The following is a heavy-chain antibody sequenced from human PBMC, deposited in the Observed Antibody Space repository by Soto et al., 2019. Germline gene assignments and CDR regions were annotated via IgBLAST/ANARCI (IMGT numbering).Heavy chain of an antibody. CDR2: IYHSGTT. Sequence: SETLSLTCTVSGYSISNGYYWGWIRQSPEKGLEWIGTIYHSGTTNYSPSLKSRVNIAVDMSTNHFSLTLISVTAADTAVYYCAFPATADFDYWGKGILVTVSS. CDR1: GYSISNGYY. J-gene: IGHJ4*02. CDR3: AFPATADFDY. D-gene: IGHD6-13*01. V-gene: IGHV4-38-2*02.